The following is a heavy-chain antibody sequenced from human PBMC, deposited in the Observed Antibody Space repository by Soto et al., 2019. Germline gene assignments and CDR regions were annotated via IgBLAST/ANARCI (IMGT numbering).Heavy chain of an antibody. V-gene: IGHV4-34*01. Sequence: SETLSLTCAVSGGSLTVYYWSWIRQPVGKGLEWIGKINHSGSTDYNPSLKSRVTVSVDTSNNQFSLNLRSVTAADTAVYYCARGQSVGASSYYFDFWGQGTLVTVSS. D-gene: IGHD6-6*01. CDR1: GGSLTVYY. CDR2: INHSGST. CDR3: ARGQSVGASSYYFDF. J-gene: IGHJ4*02.